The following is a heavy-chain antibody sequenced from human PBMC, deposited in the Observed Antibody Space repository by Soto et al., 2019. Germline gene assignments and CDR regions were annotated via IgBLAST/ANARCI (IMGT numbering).Heavy chain of an antibody. CDR3: ARDNGVGIQRWFTSDLDYYYGMDV. J-gene: IGHJ6*02. D-gene: IGHD5-18*01. V-gene: IGHV3-33*01. CDR1: GFTFSSYG. Sequence: PGGSLRLSCAASGFTFSSYGMHWVRQAPGKGLEWVAVIWYDGSNKYYADSVKCRFTISRDNSKNTLYLQMNSLRAEDTAVYYCARDNGVGIQRWFTSDLDYYYGMDVWGQGTTVTVSS. CDR2: IWYDGSNK.